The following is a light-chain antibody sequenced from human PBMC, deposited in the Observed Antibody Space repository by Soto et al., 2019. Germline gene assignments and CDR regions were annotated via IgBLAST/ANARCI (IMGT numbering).Light chain of an antibody. Sequence: QSVLTQPASVSGSPGQSITISCTGTSSDVGGYNYVSWYQQHPGKAPKLMIYEVSNRPSGVSNRFSGPKSGNTASLTISGLQAEDEADYYCSSYTSSNTLVVFGNRTKVTVL. CDR3: SSYTSSNTLVV. CDR2: EVS. V-gene: IGLV2-14*01. CDR1: SSDVGGYNY. J-gene: IGLJ1*01.